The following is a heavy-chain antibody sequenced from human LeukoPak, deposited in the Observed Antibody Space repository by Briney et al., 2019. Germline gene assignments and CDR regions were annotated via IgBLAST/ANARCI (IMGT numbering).Heavy chain of an antibody. D-gene: IGHD3-22*01. CDR1: GFTFSSYA. J-gene: IGHJ4*02. V-gene: IGHV3-15*01. CDR2: IKSKTDGGTT. CDR3: TTALYYYDSSARYYFDY. Sequence: GGSLRLSCAASGFTFSSYAMHWVRQAPGKGLEWVGRIKSKTDGGTTDYAAPVKGRFTISRDDSKNTLYLQMNSLKTEDTAVYYCTTALYYYDSSARYYFDYWGQGTLVTVSS.